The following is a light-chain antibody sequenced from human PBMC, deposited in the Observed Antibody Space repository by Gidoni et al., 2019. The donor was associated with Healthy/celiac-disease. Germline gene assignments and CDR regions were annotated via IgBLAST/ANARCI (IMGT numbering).Light chain of an antibody. CDR2: GAS. J-gene: IGKJ2*01. Sequence: EIVLTQSPGTLSLSPGARATLSCRASQSVSSSYLAWYQQKPGQAPRLLIYGASRRATGIPDRFSGSGSGTDFTLTISRLGPEDLAVYYCQQYGSSAMYTFGQGTKLEIK. V-gene: IGKV3-20*01. CDR1: QSVSSSY. CDR3: QQYGSSAMYT.